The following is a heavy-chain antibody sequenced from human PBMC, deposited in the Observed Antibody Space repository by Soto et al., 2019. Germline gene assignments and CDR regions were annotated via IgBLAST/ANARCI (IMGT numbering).Heavy chain of an antibody. D-gene: IGHD3-9*01. Sequence: GGSLRLSCAASGFTFSNAWMNWVRQAPGKGLEWVGRIKSKTDGGTTDYAAPVKGRFTISRDDSKNTLYLQMNSLKTEDTAVYYCTTLRYFDWLLYYGMDVWGQGTTVTVSS. V-gene: IGHV3-15*07. CDR2: IKSKTDGGTT. J-gene: IGHJ6*02. CDR3: TTLRYFDWLLYYGMDV. CDR1: GFTFSNAW.